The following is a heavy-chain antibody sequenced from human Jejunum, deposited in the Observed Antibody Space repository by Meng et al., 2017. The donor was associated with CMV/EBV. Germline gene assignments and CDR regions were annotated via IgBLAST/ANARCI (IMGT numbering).Heavy chain of an antibody. CDR1: GGSISSDY. CDR3: ARVRLVSGSGWYWFDP. V-gene: IGHV4-59*01. D-gene: IGHD6-19*01. Sequence: GGSISSDYWSWIRQPPGKGLEWIGYIHYSGSTNYNLSLQSRVTISVDTSKNQFSLKLTSVTAADTAVYYCARVRLVSGSGWYWFDPWGQGTLVTVSS. J-gene: IGHJ5*02. CDR2: IHYSGST.